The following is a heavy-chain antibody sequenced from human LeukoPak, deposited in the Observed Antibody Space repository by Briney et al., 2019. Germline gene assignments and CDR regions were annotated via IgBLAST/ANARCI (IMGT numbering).Heavy chain of an antibody. CDR3: ARRDGSYYGH. CDR2: IYYSGST. D-gene: IGHD1-26*01. V-gene: IGHV4-39*07. CDR1: GGSTSNSSYY. Sequence: SETLSLTCTVSGGSTSNSSYYWGWIRQPPGRGLEWIGSIYYSGSTYYNPSLKSRVTISVDTSKNQFSLKVRSVTAADTAVYYCARRDGSYYGHWGQGTLVTVSS. J-gene: IGHJ4*02.